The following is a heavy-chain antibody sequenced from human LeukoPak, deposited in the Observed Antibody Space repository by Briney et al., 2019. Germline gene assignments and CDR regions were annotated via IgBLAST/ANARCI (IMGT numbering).Heavy chain of an antibody. V-gene: IGHV3-23*01. CDR2: ISGSGGST. D-gene: IGHD2-2*01. CDR3: ARICSSTDCLIPD. Sequence: GGSLRLSCAASGFTFSSYAMSWVRQTPGKGLEWVSAISGSGGSTYYADSVKGRFTISRDNAKNTVYLQINSLRDEDTAVYYCARICSSTDCLIPDWGQGTLVTVSS. CDR1: GFTFSSYA. J-gene: IGHJ4*02.